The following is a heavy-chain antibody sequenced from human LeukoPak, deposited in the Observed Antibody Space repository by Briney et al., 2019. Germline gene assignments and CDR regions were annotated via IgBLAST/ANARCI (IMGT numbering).Heavy chain of an antibody. V-gene: IGHV4-59*01. CDR1: GGPISSYY. J-gene: IGHJ4*02. D-gene: IGHD3-3*01. Sequence: SETLSLTCTVSGGPISSYYWSWIRQPPGKGLEWIGYIYYSGSTNYNPSLKSRVTISVDTSKNQFSLKLSSVTAADTAVYYCARGQTDYDFWSGPLYWGQGTLVTVSS. CDR3: ARGQTDYDFWSGPLY. CDR2: IYYSGST.